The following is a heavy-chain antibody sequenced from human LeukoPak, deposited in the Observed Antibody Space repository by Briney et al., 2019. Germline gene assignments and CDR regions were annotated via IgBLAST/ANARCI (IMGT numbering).Heavy chain of an antibody. CDR2: IKQDGSEK. Sequence: GGSLRLSCAASGFTFSSYTMSWVRQAPGKGLEWVANIKQDGSEKYYVDSVKGRFTTSRDNAKNSLYLQMNSLRAEDTAVYYCAREEYYYDSSGYYLGFDYWGQGTLVTVSS. V-gene: IGHV3-7*01. CDR3: AREEYYYDSSGYYLGFDY. CDR1: GFTFSSYT. D-gene: IGHD3-22*01. J-gene: IGHJ4*02.